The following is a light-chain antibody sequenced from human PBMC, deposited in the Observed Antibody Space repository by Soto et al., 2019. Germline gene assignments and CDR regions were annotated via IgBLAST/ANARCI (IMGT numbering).Light chain of an antibody. CDR1: SSDVGGYNY. V-gene: IGLV2-11*01. CDR3: CSYAGSYTFVYV. CDR2: DVS. J-gene: IGLJ1*01. Sequence: QSALTQPRSVSGSPGQSVTISCTGTSSDVGGYNYVSWYQQHPGKAPKLMIYDVSKRPSGVPDRFSGSKSGNTASLTISWLQAEDEAEYYYCSYAGSYTFVYVFGTGTKLTVL.